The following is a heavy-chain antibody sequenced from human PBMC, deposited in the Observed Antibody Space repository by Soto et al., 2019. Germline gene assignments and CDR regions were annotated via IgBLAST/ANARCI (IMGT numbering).Heavy chain of an antibody. CDR2: ISAYNGNT. V-gene: IGHV1-18*01. CDR3: AREDFWSGYTYSWLDP. Sequence: QVQLVQSGAEVKKPGASVKFSCKASGYTFTSYGIRWVRQAPGQGLEWMGWISAYNGNTNYAQKLQGRVTMNTDTTTSTAHMELRSLRSDDTAGYYCAREDFWSGYTYSWLDPWGQGTLVTVSS. CDR1: GYTFTSYG. J-gene: IGHJ5*02. D-gene: IGHD3-3*01.